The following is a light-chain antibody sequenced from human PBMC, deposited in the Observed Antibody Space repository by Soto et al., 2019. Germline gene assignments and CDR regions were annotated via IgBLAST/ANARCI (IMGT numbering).Light chain of an antibody. Sequence: PGERATLSCRASQRVSSNYLAWYQQKPRRAPRLLIYGASSRATGIPDRFSGSGSGTDFTLTISRLEPEDFAVYDCQQYGNSPITFGQGTRLEIK. CDR1: QRVSSNY. CDR2: GAS. CDR3: QQYGNSPIT. V-gene: IGKV3-20*01. J-gene: IGKJ5*01.